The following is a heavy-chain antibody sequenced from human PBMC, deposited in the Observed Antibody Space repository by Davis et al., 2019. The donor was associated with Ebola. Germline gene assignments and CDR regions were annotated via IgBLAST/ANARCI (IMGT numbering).Heavy chain of an antibody. V-gene: IGHV1-2*02. CDR3: ARDGGGSYPGYMDV. Sequence: ASVKVSCKASGYTFTGYYMHWVRQAPGQGLEWMGWINPNSGGTNYAQKFQGRVTMTRDTSTSTVYMELSSLRSEDTAVYYCARDGGGSYPGYMDVWGKGTTVTVSS. CDR1: GYTFTGYY. J-gene: IGHJ6*03. CDR2: INPNSGGT. D-gene: IGHD1-26*01.